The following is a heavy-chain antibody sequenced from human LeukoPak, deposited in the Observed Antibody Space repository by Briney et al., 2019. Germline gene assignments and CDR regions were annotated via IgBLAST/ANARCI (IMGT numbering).Heavy chain of an antibody. CDR1: GGSISSGGYY. J-gene: IGHJ4*02. Sequence: TLSLTCTVSGGSISSGGYYWGWIRQHPGKGLEWIGYIYYSGSTYYNPSLKSRVTISVDTSKNQFSLKLSSVTAADTAVYYCARRDIVATITDYWGQGTLVTVSS. CDR2: IYYSGST. CDR3: ARRDIVATITDY. V-gene: IGHV4-31*03. D-gene: IGHD5-12*01.